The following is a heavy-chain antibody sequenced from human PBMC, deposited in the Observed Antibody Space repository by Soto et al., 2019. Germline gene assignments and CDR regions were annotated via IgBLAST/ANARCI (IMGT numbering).Heavy chain of an antibody. CDR3: ARDETYYDFWSGYYPAFDI. D-gene: IGHD3-3*01. CDR2: IIPILGIA. CDR1: GGTFSSYT. V-gene: IGHV1-69*04. J-gene: IGHJ3*02. Sequence: SVKVSCKASGGTFSSYTISWVRQAPGQGLDWLGRIIPILGIANYAQKFQGRVTITADKSTSTAYMELSSLRSEDTAVYFCARDETYYDFWSGYYPAFDIWGQGTMVTVSS.